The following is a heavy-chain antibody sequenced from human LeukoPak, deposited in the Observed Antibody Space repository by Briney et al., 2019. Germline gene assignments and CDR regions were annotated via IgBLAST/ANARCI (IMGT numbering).Heavy chain of an antibody. CDR2: ISSSGGTI. CDR1: GFTFSDYH. D-gene: IGHD6-19*01. V-gene: IGHV3-11*01. CDR3: ARGPVSSSGFFGY. J-gene: IGHJ4*02. Sequence: GGSLRLSCAAPGFTFSDYHMSWIRQVPGKGLEWVSYISSSGGTISYADSVKGRFTISRDNAKNSLYLRMNSLRAEDTAVYYCARGPVSSSGFFGYWGQGTLVTVSS.